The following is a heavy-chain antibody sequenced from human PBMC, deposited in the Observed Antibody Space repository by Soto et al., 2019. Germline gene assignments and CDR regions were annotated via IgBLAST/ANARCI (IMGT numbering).Heavy chain of an antibody. CDR1: GGTFSSYA. CDR2: IIPIFGTA. V-gene: IGHV1-69*13. Sequence: SVKVSCKASGGTFSSYAISWVRQAPGQGLEWMVGIIPIFGTANYAQKFQGRVTITADESTSTAYMELSSLRSEDAAVYYCARVDGIAAQLYYYYGMDVWGQGTTVTVSS. CDR3: ARVDGIAAQLYYYYGMDV. D-gene: IGHD6-6*01. J-gene: IGHJ6*02.